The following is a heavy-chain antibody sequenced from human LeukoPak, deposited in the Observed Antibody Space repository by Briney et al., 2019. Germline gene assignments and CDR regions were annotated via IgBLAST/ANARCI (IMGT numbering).Heavy chain of an antibody. CDR2: IYWNDDK. CDR3: AHSLPTIPRSPVAFDI. D-gene: IGHD4/OR15-4a*01. V-gene: IGHV2-5*01. CDR1: GFSLSTSGVG. J-gene: IGHJ3*02. Sequence: SGPTLVKPTQTLTLTCTFSGFSLSTSGVGVGWIRQPPGKALEWLALIYWNDDKRYSPSLKSRLTITKDTSKNQVVLTMTNMDPVDTATYYCAHSLPTIPRSPVAFDIWGQGTMVTVSS.